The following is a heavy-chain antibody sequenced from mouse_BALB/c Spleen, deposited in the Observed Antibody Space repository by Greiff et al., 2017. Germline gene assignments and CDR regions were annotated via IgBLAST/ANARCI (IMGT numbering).Heavy chain of an antibody. CDR1: GDSITSGY. V-gene: IGHV3-8*02. CDR2: ISYSGST. D-gene: IGHD2-1*01. CDR3: ASHYGNYVDYFDY. J-gene: IGHJ2*01. Sequence: EVMLVESGPSLVKPSQTLSLTCSVTGDSITSGYWNWIRKFPGNKLEYMGYISYSGSTYYNPSLKSRISITRDTSKNQYYLQLNSVTTEDTATYYCASHYGNYVDYFDYWGQGTTLTVSS.